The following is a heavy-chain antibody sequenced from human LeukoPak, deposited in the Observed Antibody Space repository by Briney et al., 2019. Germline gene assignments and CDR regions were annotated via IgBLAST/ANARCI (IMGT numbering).Heavy chain of an antibody. CDR2: IYYSGST. CDR3: ARGTPYGTAAAGLIDY. V-gene: IGHV4-39*07. CDR1: GGSISSSSYY. Sequence: SETLSLTCTVSGGSISSSSYYWGWIRQPPGKGLEWIGSIYYSGSTNYNPSLKSRVTISVDTSKNQFSLKLSSVTAADTAVYYCARGTPYGTAAAGLIDYWGQGTLVTVSS. D-gene: IGHD6-13*01. J-gene: IGHJ4*02.